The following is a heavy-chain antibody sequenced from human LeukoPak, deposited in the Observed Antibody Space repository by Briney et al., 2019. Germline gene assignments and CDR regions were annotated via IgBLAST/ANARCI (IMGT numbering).Heavy chain of an antibody. CDR1: GYTFTGYY. V-gene: IGHV1-2*02. J-gene: IGHJ4*02. Sequence: GASVKVSCKASGYTFTGYYMHWVRQAPGQGLEWMGWINPNSGGTNYAQKFQGRVTMTRDTSTDTAYMELSSLRSEDTAVYYCATVKGSGCLDYWGQGTLVTVSS. CDR2: INPNSGGT. D-gene: IGHD6-19*01. CDR3: ATVKGSGCLDY.